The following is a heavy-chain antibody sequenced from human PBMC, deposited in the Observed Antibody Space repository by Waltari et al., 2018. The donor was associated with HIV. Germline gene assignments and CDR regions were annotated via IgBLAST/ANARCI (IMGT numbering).Heavy chain of an antibody. D-gene: IGHD4-17*01. J-gene: IGHJ5*02. CDR3: AKQGASGDYAGDWFDP. Sequence: EVQLVQSGAEVKKPGESLKISCKGSGYSFTTYWIGWVRQMPGKGLEWMGIIYPGDSDTKYSPSFQGQVTISADKSISTAFLQWSSLKASDTAMYYCAKQGASGDYAGDWFDPWGQGTLVTVSS. CDR1: GYSFTTYW. V-gene: IGHV5-51*03. CDR2: IYPGDSDT.